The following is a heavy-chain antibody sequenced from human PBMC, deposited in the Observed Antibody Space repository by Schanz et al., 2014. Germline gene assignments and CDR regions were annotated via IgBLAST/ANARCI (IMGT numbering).Heavy chain of an antibody. V-gene: IGHV3-66*01. CDR3: ARDGYNAYDLKRGDY. J-gene: IGHJ4*02. CDR2: INSAGTT. D-gene: IGHD5-12*01. Sequence: EVQLVESGGGLVKPGGSLRLSCAASGFAFSAYSMNWVRQAPGKGLEWVSVINSAGTTYYADSVKGRFTFSRDSSKNTVYLQMDSLRADDTSVYYCARDGYNAYDLKRGDYWGQGTQVAVSS. CDR1: GFAFSAYS.